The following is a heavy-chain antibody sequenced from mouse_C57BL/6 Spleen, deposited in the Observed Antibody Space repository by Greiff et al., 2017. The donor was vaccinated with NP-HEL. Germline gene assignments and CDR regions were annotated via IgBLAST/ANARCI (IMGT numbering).Heavy chain of an antibody. J-gene: IGHJ3*01. V-gene: IGHV14-4*01. CDR2: IDPENGDT. CDR1: GFNFKDDY. Sequence: EVQLKASGAELVRPGASVKLSCTASGFNFKDDYMHWVKQRPEQGLEWIGWIDPENGDTAYASKFQAKATITEDKSSNPAYLQLSSLTSEDTAVYYCTSLPPGFAYWGQGTLVTVSA. CDR3: TSLPPGFAY.